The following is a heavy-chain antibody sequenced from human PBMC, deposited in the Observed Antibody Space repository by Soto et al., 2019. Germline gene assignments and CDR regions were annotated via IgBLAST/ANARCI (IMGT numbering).Heavy chain of an antibody. Sequence: GASVKVSCKVSGYTLTELSMHWVRQAPGKGLEWMGGFDPEDGETIYAQKFQGRVTMTEDTSTDTAYMELSSLRSEDTAVYYCATDGYSSGWYWFDPWGQGTLVTVSS. CDR2: FDPEDGET. CDR3: ATDGYSSGWYWFDP. V-gene: IGHV1-24*01. CDR1: GYTLTELS. D-gene: IGHD6-19*01. J-gene: IGHJ5*02.